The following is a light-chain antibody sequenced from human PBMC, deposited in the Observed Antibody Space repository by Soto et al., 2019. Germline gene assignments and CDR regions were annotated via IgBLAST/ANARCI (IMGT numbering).Light chain of an antibody. CDR2: DVS. CDR1: SSDVGGYNY. V-gene: IGLV2-14*01. CDR3: SSYTNTSSFYV. Sequence: QSVLTQPASVSGSPGQSITISCTGTSSDVGGYNYVSWYQQHPVKAPKLMIYDVSDRPSGVSNRFSGSKSGSTASLTISGLQAEDEADYYCSSYTNTSSFYVFGTGTKLTVL. J-gene: IGLJ1*01.